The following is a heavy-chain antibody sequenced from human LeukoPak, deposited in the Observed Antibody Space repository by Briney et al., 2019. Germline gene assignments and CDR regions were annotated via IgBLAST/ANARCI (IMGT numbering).Heavy chain of an antibody. CDR3: ARGEDY. D-gene: IGHD1-26*01. J-gene: IGHJ4*02. CDR2: IHYSGST. Sequence: PSETLSLTCTVSGVSISSYYWSWIRQPPGKGLEWIGYIHYSGSTNYNPSLKSRITISVATSKNQFSLRLSSVTAADTAVYYCARGEDYWGQGTLVTVSS. V-gene: IGHV4-59*01. CDR1: GVSISSYY.